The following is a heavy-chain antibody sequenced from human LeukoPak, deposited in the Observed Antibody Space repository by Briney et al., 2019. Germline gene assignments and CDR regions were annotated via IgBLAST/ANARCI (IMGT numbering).Heavy chain of an antibody. CDR1: GFSFSSYE. CDR3: ARGLSSGYYLHDAFDI. V-gene: IGHV3-48*02. J-gene: IGHJ3*02. D-gene: IGHD3-22*01. Sequence: PGGSLRLSCAASGFSFSSYEMNWVRQAPGKGLEWVSYISSSSSTIYYADSVKGRFTISRDNAKNSLYLQMNSLRDEDTAVYYCARGLSSGYYLHDAFDIWGQGTMVTVSS. CDR2: ISSSSSTI.